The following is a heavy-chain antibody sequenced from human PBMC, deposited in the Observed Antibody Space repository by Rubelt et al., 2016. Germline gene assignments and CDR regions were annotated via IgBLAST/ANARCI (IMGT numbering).Heavy chain of an antibody. D-gene: IGHD4-17*01. Sequence: EVQLLESGGGLVQPGGSLRLSCVASGFTFSSYAMSWVRQAPGKGLEWVSAFSGSGGSTYYADSVKGRFTISRDNSKNTLYLQMNSLRAEDTAVYYCAKDRGDYGDYEVQLWYWGQGTLVTVSS. CDR2: FSGSGGST. CDR1: GFTFSSYA. V-gene: IGHV3-23*01. CDR3: AKDRGDYGDYEVQLWY. J-gene: IGHJ4*02.